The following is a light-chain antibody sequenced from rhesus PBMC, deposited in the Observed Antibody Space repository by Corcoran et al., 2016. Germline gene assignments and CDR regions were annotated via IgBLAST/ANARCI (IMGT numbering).Light chain of an antibody. J-gene: IGKJ4*01. Sequence: DIQMTQSPSSLSASVGDRVTITCRASENINTYLNWYQQRPGKAPTLLIYKSSTLQSGGPSRFSGGGSGADYTLTSSGLQPEDLATYYCQHAYGTPPAFGGGTKL. CDR2: KSS. V-gene: IGKV1-74*01. CDR1: ENINTY. CDR3: QHAYGTPPA.